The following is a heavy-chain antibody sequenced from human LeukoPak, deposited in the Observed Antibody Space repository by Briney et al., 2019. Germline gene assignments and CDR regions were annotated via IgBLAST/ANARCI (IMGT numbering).Heavy chain of an antibody. CDR3: ARGRITIFGVVTFHWFDP. V-gene: IGHV4-39*07. CDR2: IYYSGST. CDR1: GGSISSSSYY. D-gene: IGHD3-3*01. J-gene: IGHJ5*02. Sequence: SETLSLTCTVSGGSISSSSYYWGWIRQPPGKGLEWIGSIYYSGSTNYNPSLKSRVTISVDTSKNQFSLKLSSVTAADTAVYYCARGRITIFGVVTFHWFDPWGQGTLVTVSS.